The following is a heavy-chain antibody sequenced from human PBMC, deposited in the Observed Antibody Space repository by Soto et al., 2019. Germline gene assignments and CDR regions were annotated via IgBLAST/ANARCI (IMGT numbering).Heavy chain of an antibody. Sequence: ASVMLSCKAPGYTLTSYGISWVRQAPGQGIEWMGWISAYNGNTNYAQKLRGRVTMTTDTSTSTAYMELRSLRSDETAVYYCARDSIRITMGRYYYNGMEVWGQGTKVTVSS. CDR1: GYTLTSYG. CDR2: ISAYNGNT. J-gene: IGHJ6*02. CDR3: ARDSIRITMGRYYYNGMEV. V-gene: IGHV1-18*01. D-gene: IGHD3-10*01.